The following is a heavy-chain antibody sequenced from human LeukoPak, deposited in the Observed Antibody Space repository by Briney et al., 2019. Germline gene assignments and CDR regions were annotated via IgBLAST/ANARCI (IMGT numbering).Heavy chain of an antibody. CDR2: IKQDGSEK. Sequence: PGGSLRLSCAASGFTFSNYWMSWVRQAPGKGLEWVANIKQDGSEKYYVDSVKGRFTISRDNAKNSLYLQMSSLRAEDTAVYYCARALYSSAAGYWGQGTLVTVSS. CDR3: ARALYSSAAGY. J-gene: IGHJ4*02. D-gene: IGHD6-25*01. CDR1: GFTFSNYW. V-gene: IGHV3-7*05.